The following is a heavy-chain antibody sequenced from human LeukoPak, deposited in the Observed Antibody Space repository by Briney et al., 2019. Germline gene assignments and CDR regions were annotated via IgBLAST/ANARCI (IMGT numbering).Heavy chain of an antibody. Sequence: SETLSLTCTVSGGSISSYYWSWIRQPPGKGLEWIGYIYYSGSTNYNPSLKSRVTISVDTSKNQFSLKLSSVTAADTGVYYCARAEDSSGSIFDYWGQGTLVTVSS. CDR3: ARAEDSSGSIFDY. CDR1: GGSISSYY. D-gene: IGHD3-22*01. J-gene: IGHJ4*02. CDR2: IYYSGST. V-gene: IGHV4-59*01.